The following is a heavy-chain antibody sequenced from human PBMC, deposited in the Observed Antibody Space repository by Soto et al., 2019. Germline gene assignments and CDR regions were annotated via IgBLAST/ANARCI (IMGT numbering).Heavy chain of an antibody. J-gene: IGHJ4*02. D-gene: IGHD3-9*01. CDR3: ARAYYDVLTGYYVRYFDY. V-gene: IGHV4-30-4*01. Sequence: QVQMRESGPGLVKPSQTLALNCSVSGGSISSGDYYWSWIRQSPGKGLEWIGYIFHSGTTYYNPSLKSRVTISIDTSKKQFALKLRSVTAADTAIYYCARAYYDVLTGYYVRYFDYWGQGNPVTVSS. CDR1: GGSISSGDYY. CDR2: IFHSGTT.